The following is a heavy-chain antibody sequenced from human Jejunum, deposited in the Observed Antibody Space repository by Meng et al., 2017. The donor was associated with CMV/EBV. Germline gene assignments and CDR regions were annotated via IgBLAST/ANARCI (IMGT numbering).Heavy chain of an antibody. Sequence: ISSYFWTWIRQPPGKGLEWLGYVYYDGGSTNYNPSLKSRVTISVDSPENQFSLKLTSVTAADTAVYHCARVPAELGSSSSSYYFDSWGQGTLVTVSS. D-gene: IGHD6-13*01. CDR1: ISSYF. V-gene: IGHV4-59*01. J-gene: IGHJ4*02. CDR2: VYYDGGST. CDR3: ARVPAELGSSSSSYYFDS.